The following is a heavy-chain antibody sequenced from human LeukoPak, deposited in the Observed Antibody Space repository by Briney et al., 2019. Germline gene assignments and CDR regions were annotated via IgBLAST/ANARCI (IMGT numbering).Heavy chain of an antibody. V-gene: IGHV3-21*01. CDR1: GFTFSTYT. CDR3: ARLSITSAGRAFDI. CDR2: ISSTTSYI. Sequence: GGSLRLSCAPSGFTFSTYTFYWVRQAPGKGLESVSSISSTTSYIFYADSVKGRFTISRDNAKNSLFLQMNSLRAEDTGIYYCARLSITSAGRAFDIWGQGTMVTVSS. J-gene: IGHJ3*02. D-gene: IGHD6-13*01.